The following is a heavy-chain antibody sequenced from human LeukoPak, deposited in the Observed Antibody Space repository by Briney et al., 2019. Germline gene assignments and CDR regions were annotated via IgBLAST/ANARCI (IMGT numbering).Heavy chain of an antibody. J-gene: IGHJ4*02. CDR3: ATDCSSTSCFDY. CDR2: ISGSGGST. CDR1: GFTFSSYA. V-gene: IGHV3-23*01. Sequence: GGSLRLSCAASGFTFSSYAMSWVRQAPGKGLEWVSAISGSGGSTYYADSVKGRFTISRDNSKNTLYLQMNSLRAEDTAVYYCATDCSSTSCFDYWGQGTLVIVSS. D-gene: IGHD2-2*01.